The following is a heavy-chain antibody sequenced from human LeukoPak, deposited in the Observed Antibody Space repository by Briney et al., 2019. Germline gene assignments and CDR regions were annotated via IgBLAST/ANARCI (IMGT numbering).Heavy chain of an antibody. CDR2: IYYSGST. J-gene: IGHJ6*03. CDR1: GDSISSYY. D-gene: IGHD4-11*01. CDR3: ARGHSIEPYYYYYYMDV. Sequence: SETLSLTCTVSGDSISSYYCSWIRQPPGKGLEWIGYIYYSGSTSYNPSLKIRVTISLDTSNTQFSLKLRSVTAADTAVYYCARGHSIEPYYYYYYMDVWGKGTTVTVSS. V-gene: IGHV4-59*01.